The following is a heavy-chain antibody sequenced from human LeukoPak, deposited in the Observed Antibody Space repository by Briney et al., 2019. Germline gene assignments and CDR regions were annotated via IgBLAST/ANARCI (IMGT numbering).Heavy chain of an antibody. V-gene: IGHV4-59*11. CDR2: IYYTGST. CDR3: TRENYFDS. CDR1: GGSISSHY. Sequence: SETLSLTCTVSGGSISSHYWGWIRQFPGKGLEWIGYIYYTGSTNYNPSLKSRVTISVDTSKNQFSLKLSSVTASDTAVYYCTRENYFDSWGQGTLVTVSS. J-gene: IGHJ4*02.